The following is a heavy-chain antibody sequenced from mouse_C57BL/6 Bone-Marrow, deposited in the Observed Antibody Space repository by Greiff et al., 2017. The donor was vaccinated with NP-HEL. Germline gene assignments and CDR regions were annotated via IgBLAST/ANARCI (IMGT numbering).Heavy chain of an antibody. D-gene: IGHD1-2*01. V-gene: IGHV8-12*01. Sequence: QVTLKECGPGILQSSQTLSLTCSFSGFSLSTSGMGVSWIRQPSGKGLEWLAHIYWDDDTRYNPSLKSRLTISKDTSRNQVFLKITSVDTADTATYYCARNGRYAMDYWGQGTSVTVSS. CDR3: ARNGRYAMDY. CDR1: GFSLSTSGMG. J-gene: IGHJ4*01. CDR2: IYWDDDT.